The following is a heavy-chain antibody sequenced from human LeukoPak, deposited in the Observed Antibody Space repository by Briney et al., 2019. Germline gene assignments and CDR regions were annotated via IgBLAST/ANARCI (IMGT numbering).Heavy chain of an antibody. CDR2: INGDGTST. D-gene: IGHD1-26*01. J-gene: IGHJ4*02. CDR1: GFTFSDYW. V-gene: IGHV3-74*01. CDR3: AKLVGATTGIDY. Sequence: GGSLRLSCAASGFTFSDYWMHWVRHAPGKGLVWVSRINGDGTSTRYADSAKGRFTISRDNAKNTLYLQMNSLSAEDTAVYYCAKLVGATTGIDYWGQGTLVTVSS.